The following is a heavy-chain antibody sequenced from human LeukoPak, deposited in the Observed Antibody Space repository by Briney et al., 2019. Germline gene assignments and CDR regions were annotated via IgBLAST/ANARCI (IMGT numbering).Heavy chain of an antibody. CDR3: SKWKAIVLVPAARSPIDY. CDR2: ISGSGGST. V-gene: IGHV3-23*01. D-gene: IGHD2-2*01. Sequence: GGSLRLSCAASGFTLSNYGMSWVRQAPGKGLEWVSGISGSGGSTYYADSVKGRFTISRDNSKHTLYLQMNSLRAEDTAVYYCSKWKAIVLVPAARSPIDYWGQGTLVTVSS. CDR1: GFTLSNYG. J-gene: IGHJ4*02.